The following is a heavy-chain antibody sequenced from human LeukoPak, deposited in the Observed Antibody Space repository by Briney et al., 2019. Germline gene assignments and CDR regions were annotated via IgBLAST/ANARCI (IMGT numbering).Heavy chain of an antibody. CDR2: INGDGRNI. CDR1: GFTFSSYW. Sequence: GGSLRLSCVASGFTFSSYWMHWVRQDPRKGLVWVSRINGDGRNINYADSVKGRFTISRDNAKNTLYLQMNSLRVEDTAVYYCTRGPPDGSGNYYPGDFWGQGTLVTVSS. V-gene: IGHV3-74*01. D-gene: IGHD3-10*01. J-gene: IGHJ4*02. CDR3: TRGPPDGSGNYYPGDF.